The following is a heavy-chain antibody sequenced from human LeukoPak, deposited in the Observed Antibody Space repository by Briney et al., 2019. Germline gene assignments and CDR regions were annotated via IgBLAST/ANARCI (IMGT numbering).Heavy chain of an antibody. CDR2: IYYSGST. CDR1: GGSISSGDYY. V-gene: IGHV4-30-4*01. J-gene: IGHJ4*02. CDR3: ARENWRSKSIDFDS. Sequence: SETLSLTCTVSGGSISSGDYYWSWIRQPPGKGLEWIGYIYYSGSTYYNPSLKSRVTISVDTSKNQFSLKLSSVTAADTAVYFCARENWRSKSIDFDSWGQGTLVTVSS. D-gene: IGHD6-6*01.